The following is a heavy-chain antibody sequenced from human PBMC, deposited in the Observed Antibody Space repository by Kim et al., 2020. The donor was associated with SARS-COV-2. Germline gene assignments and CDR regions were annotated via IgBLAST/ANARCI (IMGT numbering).Heavy chain of an antibody. J-gene: IGHJ4*02. V-gene: IGHV4-30-4*01. D-gene: IGHD3-22*01. CDR2: IYYSGST. CDR1: GGSISSGDYY. CDR3: ARLSGRYDSSGYYFDY. Sequence: SETLSLTCTVSGGSISSGDYYWSWIRQPPGKGLEWIGYIYYSGSTYYNPSLKSRVTISVDTSKNQFSLKLSSVTAADTAVYYCARLSGRYDSSGYYFDYWGQGTLVTVSS.